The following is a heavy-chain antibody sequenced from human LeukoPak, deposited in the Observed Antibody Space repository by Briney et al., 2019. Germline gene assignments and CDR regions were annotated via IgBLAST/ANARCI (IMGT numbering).Heavy chain of an antibody. CDR2: MNPNSGNT. V-gene: IGHV1-8*01. Sequence: GASVKVSCKASGYTFTSYDINWVRQATGQGLEWMGWMNPNSGNTGYAQKFQGRVTMTRNTSVSTAYMELSSLRSEDTAVYYCARVWFGELSIFDPWGQGTLVTVSS. CDR1: GYTFTSYD. CDR3: ARVWFGELSIFDP. J-gene: IGHJ5*02. D-gene: IGHD3-10*01.